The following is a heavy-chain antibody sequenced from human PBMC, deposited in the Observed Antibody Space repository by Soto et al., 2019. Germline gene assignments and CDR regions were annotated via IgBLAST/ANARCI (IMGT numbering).Heavy chain of an antibody. CDR3: AHVYWAASGTRYYFDY. CDR1: GFSFSTSAVG. J-gene: IGHJ4*02. CDR2: ICWDDDK. D-gene: IGHD1-7*01. Sequence: QITLTESGPTLVKPTQTLTLTCTFSGFSFSTSAVGVGWIRQPPGKALEFLALICWDDDKRFSPSLKSRLTITKDTSKNQVVLTMTNMDPEDTATYFCAHVYWAASGTRYYFDYWGQGTLVTVSS. V-gene: IGHV2-5*02.